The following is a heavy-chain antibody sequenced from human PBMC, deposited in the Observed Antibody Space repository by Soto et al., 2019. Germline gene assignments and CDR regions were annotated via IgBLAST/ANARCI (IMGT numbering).Heavy chain of an antibody. CDR2: IYYSGST. D-gene: IGHD6-13*01. CDR3: ARDPKSSSHGSLRGGYGMDV. CDR1: GGSISSNY. V-gene: IGHV4-59*01. J-gene: IGHJ6*02. Sequence: QVQLQESGPGLVKPSGTLSLTCSVSGGSISSNYWSWIRQPPGQGLEWLGYIYYSGSTNYNPSLRNRFTVAADTSKNQFSLKLSTVTAADTAVYYCARDPKSSSHGSLRGGYGMDVWGQGTTVTVAS.